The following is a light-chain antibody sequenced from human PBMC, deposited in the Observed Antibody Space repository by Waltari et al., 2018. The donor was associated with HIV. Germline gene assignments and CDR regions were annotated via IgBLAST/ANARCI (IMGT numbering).Light chain of an antibody. J-gene: IGKJ1*01. CDR1: QSINSN. CDR2: GAS. Sequence: IVMTQFPATLSVSPGERATLSCRASQSINSNLAWYQQKPGQAPRLLIYGASTRPTGIPPRFSGSESGTEFTLTISSLQSEDFAVYYCQQYNNPVTFGQGTKVEIK. V-gene: IGKV3-15*01. CDR3: QQYNNPVT.